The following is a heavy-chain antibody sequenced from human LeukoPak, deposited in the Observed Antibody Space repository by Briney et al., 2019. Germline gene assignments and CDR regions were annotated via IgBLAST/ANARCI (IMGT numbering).Heavy chain of an antibody. CDR2: ISGSGGST. CDR1: GFTFSSYA. V-gene: IGHV3-23*01. CDR3: AKEFVYCTNGVCYTSFDY. J-gene: IGHJ4*02. Sequence: PGGSLRLSCAASGFTFSSYAMSWVRQAPGKGLEWVSAISGSGGSTYYADSVKGRFTISRDNSKNTLYLQMNSLRAEDTAVYYCAKEFVYCTNGVCYTSFDYWGQGTLVTVSS. D-gene: IGHD2-8*01.